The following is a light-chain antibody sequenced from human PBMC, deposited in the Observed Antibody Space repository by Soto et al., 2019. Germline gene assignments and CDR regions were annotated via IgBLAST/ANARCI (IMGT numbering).Light chain of an antibody. J-gene: IGLJ3*02. CDR3: HSYDSSLSGSV. CDR2: GDT. Sequence: QSVLTQPPSVSGAPGQRVTISCTGSSSNIGAGYDVQWYQQLPGTAPKLLIYGDTNRPSGVPDRFSGSNSGTSASLAITGLQAEDESDYYCHSYDSSLSGSVFGGGTKVTVL. CDR1: SSNIGAGYD. V-gene: IGLV1-40*01.